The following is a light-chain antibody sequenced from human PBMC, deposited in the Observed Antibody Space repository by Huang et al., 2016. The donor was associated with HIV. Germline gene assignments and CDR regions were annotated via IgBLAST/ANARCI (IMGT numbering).Light chain of an antibody. Sequence: DIVMTQSPLSLPVTPGEPASISCKSSQSLLHSNGNTYLDWYLQRPGQSPQLLIYLGSNLASGVPDRYSGSVSGTDFTLKISRVEAEDVGVYYCMQALQTPWTFGQGTKVDIK. CDR2: LGS. CDR1: QSLLHSNGNTY. CDR3: MQALQTPWT. J-gene: IGKJ1*01. V-gene: IGKV2-28*01.